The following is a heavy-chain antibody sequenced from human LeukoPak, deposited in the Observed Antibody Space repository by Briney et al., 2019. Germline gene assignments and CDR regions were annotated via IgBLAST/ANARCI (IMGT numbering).Heavy chain of an antibody. CDR3: ARGRVSSSTWHSTYYYYFYMDV. Sequence: ASETLSLTCTVSGGSISSNSYYWSWIRQPPGKGLEWIGYIYYSGSTNYNPSLNSRVTISRDTSKNHFSLQLSSVTAADTAVYFCARGRVSSSTWHSTYYYYFYMDVWGKGTTVTVSS. D-gene: IGHD4-11*01. J-gene: IGHJ6*03. V-gene: IGHV4-61*03. CDR2: IYYSGST. CDR1: GGSISSNSYY.